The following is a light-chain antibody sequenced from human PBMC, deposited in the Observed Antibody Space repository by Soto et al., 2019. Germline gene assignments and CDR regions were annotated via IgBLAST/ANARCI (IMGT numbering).Light chain of an antibody. CDR3: AAWDDSLNGPV. Sequence: QSVLAQPPSASGTPGQRVTISCSGGSSNIGGEAVSWYQQFPGTAPKLLIFVTTQRPSGVPDRFSGSKSGTSASLAISGLQSEDEAEYYCAAWDDSLNGPVFGGGTKVTVL. V-gene: IGLV1-44*01. CDR1: SSNIGGEA. CDR2: VTT. J-gene: IGLJ3*02.